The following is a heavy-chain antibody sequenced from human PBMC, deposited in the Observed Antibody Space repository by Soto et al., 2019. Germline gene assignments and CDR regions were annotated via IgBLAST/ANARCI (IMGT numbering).Heavy chain of an antibody. CDR2: ISSRGSSI. CDR1: GFTFSDYY. D-gene: IGHD3-3*01. Sequence: GGSLRLSCAVSGFTFSDYYMSWIRQAPGKGLEWVSYISSRGSSIYYADSVKGRFTISRDDAKNSLYLQMNGLRAEDTAVYYCARGYYDFWSGYYISPYGMDVWGQGTTVTVSS. V-gene: IGHV3-11*01. CDR3: ARGYYDFWSGYYISPYGMDV. J-gene: IGHJ6*02.